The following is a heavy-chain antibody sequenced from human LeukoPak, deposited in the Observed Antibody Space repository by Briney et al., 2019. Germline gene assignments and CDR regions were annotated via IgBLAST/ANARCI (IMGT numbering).Heavy chain of an antibody. CDR3: ARLWFPPYNWFDP. CDR1: GGSISRGGYY. V-gene: IGHV4-30-2*01. D-gene: IGHD3-10*01. CDR2: IYHTGST. Sequence: SETLSLTCTVSGGSISRGGYYWSWIRQPPGKGLEWIGYIYHTGSTFYNPSLQSRVSISIDKSKNQFSLKLSSVTAADTAVYYCARLWFPPYNWFDPWGQGTLVTVSS. J-gene: IGHJ5*02.